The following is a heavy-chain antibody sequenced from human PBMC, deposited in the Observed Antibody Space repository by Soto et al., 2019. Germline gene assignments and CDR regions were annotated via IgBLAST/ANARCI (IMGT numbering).Heavy chain of an antibody. D-gene: IGHD3-22*01. Sequence: VESLKISCITSGYRFTSYWIAWVRQMPGKGLEWMGIIFPSDSDTRYSPSFQGQVTISADRSTSTVFLQWASLKASDTAVYFCARKDKSGYFNWFDPWGQGTLVTVSS. J-gene: IGHJ5*02. CDR2: IFPSDSDT. V-gene: IGHV5-51*01. CDR3: ARKDKSGYFNWFDP. CDR1: GYRFTSYW.